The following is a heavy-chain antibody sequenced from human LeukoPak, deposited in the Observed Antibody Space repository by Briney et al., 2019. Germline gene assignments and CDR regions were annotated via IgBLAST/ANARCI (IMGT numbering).Heavy chain of an antibody. CDR1: GFTFSDYY. CDR2: LSSSSSYT. CDR3: ARVVGFLTMIVVVDSGLEDYLDY. J-gene: IGHJ4*02. D-gene: IGHD3-22*01. Sequence: GGSLRLSCAASGFTFSDYYMSWIRQAPGKGLEWVSYLSSSSSYTNYADSVKGRFTISRDNAKNSLYLQMNSLRAEDTAVYYCARVVGFLTMIVVVDSGLEDYLDYWGQGTLVTVSS. V-gene: IGHV3-11*06.